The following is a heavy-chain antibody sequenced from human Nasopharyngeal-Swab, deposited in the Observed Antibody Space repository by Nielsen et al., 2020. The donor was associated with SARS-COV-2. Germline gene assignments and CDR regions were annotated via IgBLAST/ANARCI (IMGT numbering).Heavy chain of an antibody. CDR1: GFTFSSYA. D-gene: IGHD6-13*01. CDR2: ISYDGSKK. J-gene: IGHJ6*02. CDR3: ARDQGSSWYTYYYYYGMDV. V-gene: IGHV3-30-3*01. Sequence: GGSLRLSCAASGFTFSSYAMHWVRQAPGKGLEWVAVISYDGSKKCYADSVKGRFTISRDNSKNTLYLQMNSLRAEDTAVYYCARDQGSSWYTYYYYYGMDVWGQGTTVTVSS.